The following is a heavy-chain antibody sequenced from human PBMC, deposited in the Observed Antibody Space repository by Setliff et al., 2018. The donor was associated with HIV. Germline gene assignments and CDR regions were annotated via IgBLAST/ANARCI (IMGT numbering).Heavy chain of an antibody. CDR2: INHSGST. J-gene: IGHJ4*02. D-gene: IGHD6-19*01. CDR3: ARVEYLWSPSSGWYHGPFDY. Sequence: PSETLSLTCAVYGGSFSGYYWSWIRQPPGKGLEWIGEINHSGSTNYNPSLKSRVTISVDTSKNQFSLKLSSVTAADTAVYYCARVEYLWSPSSGWYHGPFDYWGQGTLVTV. CDR1: GGSFSGYY. V-gene: IGHV4-34*01.